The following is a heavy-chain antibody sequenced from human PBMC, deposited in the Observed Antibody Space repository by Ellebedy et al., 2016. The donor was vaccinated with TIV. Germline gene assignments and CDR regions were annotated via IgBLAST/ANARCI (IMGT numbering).Heavy chain of an antibody. J-gene: IGHJ2*01. CDR1: GFTFSSYA. CDR2: IHGNGVTT. V-gene: IGHV3-23*01. Sequence: GGSLRLSXAASGFTFSSYAMHWVRQAPGKGLEWVSAIHGNGVTTNYADSVRGRFTISRDNSKNTLDLHMTSLRAEDTALYYCAKAGGDYPYWHFDVWGRGTLVTVSS. D-gene: IGHD1-26*01. CDR3: AKAGGDYPYWHFDV.